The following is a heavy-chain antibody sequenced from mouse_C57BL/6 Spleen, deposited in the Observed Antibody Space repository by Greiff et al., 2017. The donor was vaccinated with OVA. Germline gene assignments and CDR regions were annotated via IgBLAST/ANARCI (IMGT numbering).Heavy chain of an antibody. Sequence: VQLKQSVAELVRPGASVKLSCTASGFNIKNTYMHWVKQRPEQGLEWIGRIDPANGNTKYAPKFQGKATITADTSSNTAYLQLSSLTSEDTAIYYCERGDYGKRNAMDYWGQGTSVTVSS. D-gene: IGHD2-1*01. CDR2: IDPANGNT. J-gene: IGHJ4*01. V-gene: IGHV14-3*01. CDR1: GFNIKNTY. CDR3: ERGDYGKRNAMDY.